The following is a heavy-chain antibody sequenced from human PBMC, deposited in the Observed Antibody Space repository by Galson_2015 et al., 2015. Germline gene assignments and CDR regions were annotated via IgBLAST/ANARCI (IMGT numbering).Heavy chain of an antibody. CDR1: GFTFDDYG. Sequence: SLRLSCAASGFTFDDYGMSWVRQAPGKGLEWVSGINWNGGSTGYADSVKGRFTISRDNAKNSLYLQMNSLRAEDTALYHCARGLFEYSSSPGWDVWGQGTTVTVSS. CDR3: ARGLFEYSSSPGWDV. J-gene: IGHJ6*02. D-gene: IGHD6-6*01. CDR2: INWNGGST. V-gene: IGHV3-20*01.